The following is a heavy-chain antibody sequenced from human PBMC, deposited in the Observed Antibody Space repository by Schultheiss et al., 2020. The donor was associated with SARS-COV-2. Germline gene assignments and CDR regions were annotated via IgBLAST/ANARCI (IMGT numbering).Heavy chain of an antibody. V-gene: IGHV4-59*01. Sequence: GSLRLSCTVSGGSISSYYWSWIRQPPGKGLEWIGYIYYSGSTNYNPSLKSRVTISVDTSKNQFSLKLSSVTAADTAVYYCARDGYYDSSGYYPIDAFDIWGQGTMVTVSS. CDR1: GGSISSYY. D-gene: IGHD3-22*01. CDR2: IYYSGST. CDR3: ARDGYYDSSGYYPIDAFDI. J-gene: IGHJ3*02.